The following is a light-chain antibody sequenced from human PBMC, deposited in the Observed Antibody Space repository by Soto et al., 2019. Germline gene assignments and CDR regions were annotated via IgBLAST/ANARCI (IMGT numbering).Light chain of an antibody. J-gene: IGKJ4*01. CDR3: QQYGDSPALT. CDR1: QTIRSSY. V-gene: IGKV3-20*01. Sequence: EIVLTQSPGTLSLSPGERATLSCRASQTIRSSYLAWYQQKPGQAPRLLIYGAFTRATGIPDRFSGSGSGTDFALTISRLEPEDFAVYYCQQYGDSPALTFGGGTKLEIK. CDR2: GAF.